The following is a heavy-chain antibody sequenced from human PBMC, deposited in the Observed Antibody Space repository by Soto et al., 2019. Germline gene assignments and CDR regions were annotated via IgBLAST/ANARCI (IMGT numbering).Heavy chain of an antibody. V-gene: IGHV3-33*01. CDR3: ERVLRYYYYGMDV. CDR1: GFTFSSYG. CDR2: IWYDGSNK. D-gene: IGHD3-3*01. Sequence: GGSLRLSCAASGFTFSSYGMHWVRQAPGKGLEWVAVIWYDGSNKYYADSVKGRFTISRDNSKNTLYLQMNSLRAEDTAVYYCERVLRYYYYGMDVWGQGTTVTVSS. J-gene: IGHJ6*02.